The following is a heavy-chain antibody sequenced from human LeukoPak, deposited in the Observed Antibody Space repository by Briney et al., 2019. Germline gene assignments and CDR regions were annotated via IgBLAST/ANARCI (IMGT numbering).Heavy chain of an antibody. CDR2: VYYTGST. CDR3: ARGVRWLQLLDY. CDR1: GGSISSYY. J-gene: IGHJ4*02. D-gene: IGHD5-24*01. Sequence: KPSETLSLTCTVSGGSISSYYWSWVRQPPGKGLEWIGFVYYTGSTNYSPSLKSRVTISVDTSKNQFSLKLRSVTAADTAVYYCARGVRWLQLLDYWGQGTLVTVSS. V-gene: IGHV4-59*01.